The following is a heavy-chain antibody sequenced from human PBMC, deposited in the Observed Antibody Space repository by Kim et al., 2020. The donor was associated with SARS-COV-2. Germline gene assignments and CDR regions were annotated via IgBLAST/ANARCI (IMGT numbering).Heavy chain of an antibody. D-gene: IGHD3-3*01. V-gene: IGHV1-8*01. Sequence: ASVKVSCKASGYTFTTYDINWVRQATGQGLEWMGWMNPNSGYTGYAQKFQGRVTMTRNTSVSTAYMELNSLRSDDTAVYYCARGFTYNRGGFWSTIKPPYDLDVWGQGTTVTVSS. CDR2: MNPNSGYT. CDR1: GYTFTTYD. CDR3: ARGFTYNRGGFWSTIKPPYDLDV. J-gene: IGHJ6*02.